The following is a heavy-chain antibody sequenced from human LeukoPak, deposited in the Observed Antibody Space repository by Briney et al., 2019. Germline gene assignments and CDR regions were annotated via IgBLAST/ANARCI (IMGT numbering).Heavy chain of an antibody. D-gene: IGHD4-17*01. CDR3: ARGQTTVTN. CDR2: IKQDGSEK. J-gene: IGHJ4*02. Sequence: GGSLRLSCAASGFTFSSYWMSWVRRAPGKGLEWVANIKQDGSEKYYLDSVKGRFTISRDNARNSLYLQMNSLRAEDTAVYYCARGQTTVTNWGQGTLVTVSS. V-gene: IGHV3-7*03. CDR1: GFTFSSYW.